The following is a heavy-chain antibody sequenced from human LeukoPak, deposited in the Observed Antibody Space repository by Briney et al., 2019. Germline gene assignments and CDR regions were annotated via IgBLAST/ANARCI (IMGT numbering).Heavy chain of an antibody. D-gene: IGHD5-18*01. CDR2: HSGSGGST. Sequence: GGSLRLSCAASGFTFSSYAMSWVRQAPGKGLEWVSSHSGSGGSTYYADSVKGRFTISRDNSKNTLYLQMDSLRAEDTAVYFCAKGDVDTAMVQFHPWGQGTLVTVSS. V-gene: IGHV3-23*01. CDR3: AKGDVDTAMVQFHP. CDR1: GFTFSSYA. J-gene: IGHJ5*02.